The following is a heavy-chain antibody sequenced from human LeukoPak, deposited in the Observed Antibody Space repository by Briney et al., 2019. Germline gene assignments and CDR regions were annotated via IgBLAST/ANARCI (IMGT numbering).Heavy chain of an antibody. D-gene: IGHD3-22*01. J-gene: IGHJ4*02. CDR2: ISSSGSTI. V-gene: IGHV3-48*04. Sequence: TGGSLRLSCAASGFPFSSFGINWVRQAPGKGLEWVSYISSSGSTIYYADSVKGRFTISRDNAKNSLYLQMNSLRAEDTAVYYCARDLWYDSSGYPGYWGQGTLVTVSS. CDR3: ARDLWYDSSGYPGY. CDR1: GFPFSSFG.